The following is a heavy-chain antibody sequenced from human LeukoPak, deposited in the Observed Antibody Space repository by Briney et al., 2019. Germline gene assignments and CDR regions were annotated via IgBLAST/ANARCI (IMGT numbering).Heavy chain of an antibody. V-gene: IGHV3-15*01. CDR1: GFTFSNAW. CDR2: IKSKTDGCTT. CDR3: TTDPDIVVVPAAIIDY. J-gene: IGHJ4*02. D-gene: IGHD2-2*01. Sequence: GGSLRLSCAASGFTFSNAWMSWVRQAPGKGLEWVGRIKSKTDGCTTDYAAPVKGRFTISRDDSKNTLYLQMNSLKTEDTAVYYCTTDPDIVVVPAAIIDYWGQGTLVTVSS.